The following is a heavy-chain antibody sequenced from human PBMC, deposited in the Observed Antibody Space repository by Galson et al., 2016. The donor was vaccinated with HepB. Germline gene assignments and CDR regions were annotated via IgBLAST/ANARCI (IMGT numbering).Heavy chain of an antibody. CDR3: ARHYDSLKDCRGGGCHYVIVS. CDR2: IDYSGRT. CDR1: GASMTSSITNY. Sequence: SETLSLTCSVSGASMTSSITNYWGWIRQPPGKGLEWIGNIDYSGRTYYNPSLKSRVTISVDPSKNQFSLKLNSVTAADTAVYYCARHYDSLKDCRGGGCHYVIVSGDQGSLVTVSS. J-gene: IGHJ5*01. D-gene: IGHD2-15*01. V-gene: IGHV4-39*01.